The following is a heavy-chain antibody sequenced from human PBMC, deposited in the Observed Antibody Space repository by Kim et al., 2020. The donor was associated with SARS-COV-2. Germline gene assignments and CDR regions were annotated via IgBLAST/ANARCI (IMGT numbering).Heavy chain of an antibody. Sequence: QKIQGRVTIAADKSTSTAYMELSSLRSEDTAVYYCARAGGSGSYYRTLDYWGQGTLVTVSS. J-gene: IGHJ4*02. CDR3: ARAGGSGSYYRTLDY. V-gene: IGHV1-69*04. D-gene: IGHD3-10*01.